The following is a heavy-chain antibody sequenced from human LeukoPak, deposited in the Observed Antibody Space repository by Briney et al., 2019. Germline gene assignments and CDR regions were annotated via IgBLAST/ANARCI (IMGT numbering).Heavy chain of an antibody. CDR2: IWYDGSNK. CDR3: ARDVDDSYYFDY. V-gene: IGHV3-33*01. D-gene: IGHD5-12*01. Sequence: GGSLRLSCAASGFTFSSYGMHWVHQAPGKGLEWVAVIWYDGSNKYYADSVKGRFTISRDNSKNTLYLQMNSLRAEDTAVYYCARDVDDSYYFDYWGQGTLVTVSS. CDR1: GFTFSSYG. J-gene: IGHJ4*02.